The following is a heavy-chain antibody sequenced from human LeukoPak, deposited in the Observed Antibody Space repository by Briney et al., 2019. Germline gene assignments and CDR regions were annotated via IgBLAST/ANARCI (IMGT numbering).Heavy chain of an antibody. J-gene: IGHJ5*02. D-gene: IGHD3/OR15-3a*01. Sequence: SVKVSCKASGGTFSSYAISWVRQAPGQGLEWMGGITPIFGTANYAQKFQGRVTITADESTSTAYMELSSLRSEDTAVYYCARDQMVFGAAAIWFDPWGQGTLVTVSS. CDR3: ARDQMVFGAAAIWFDP. V-gene: IGHV1-69*01. CDR1: GGTFSSYA. CDR2: ITPIFGTA.